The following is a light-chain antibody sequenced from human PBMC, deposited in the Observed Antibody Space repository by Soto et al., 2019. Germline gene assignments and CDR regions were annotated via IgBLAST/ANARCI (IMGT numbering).Light chain of an antibody. J-gene: IGKJ2*01. CDR1: QSIRSAY. CDR3: QRYDTSPYT. Sequence: EIVLTQSPGTLSLAPGERATLSCRASQSIRSAYLAWYQQRPGQAPRLLIYGASTRATGIPDRFSGSGSGTDFTLTISRLEPEDFAVYYCQRYDTSPYTFGQGTKLEIK. CDR2: GAS. V-gene: IGKV3-20*01.